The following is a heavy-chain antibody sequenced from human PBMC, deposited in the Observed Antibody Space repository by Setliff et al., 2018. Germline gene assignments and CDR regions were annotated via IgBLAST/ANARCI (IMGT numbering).Heavy chain of an antibody. CDR2: ISTSSGDTM. V-gene: IGHV3-48*04. D-gene: IGHD5-18*01. CDR1: GFSFSNYG. CDR3: ARGHTSMAP. J-gene: IGHJ5*02. Sequence: PGESLKISCVVSGFSFSNYGMTWVRQAPGKGLEWISYISTSSGDTMNYADSVKGRFTISRDNAKNSLHLQMNSLRAEDTAVYYCARGHTSMAPWGQGTLVTVSS.